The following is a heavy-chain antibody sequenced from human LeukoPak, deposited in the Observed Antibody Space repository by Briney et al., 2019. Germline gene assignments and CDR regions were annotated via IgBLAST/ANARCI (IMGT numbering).Heavy chain of an antibody. CDR3: ARWGSGKSFDY. D-gene: IGHD3-10*01. Sequence: SGGSLRLSCAASRFTFSGYGMHWVRQAPGKGLEWVAVIWYDGSNKYYTDSVKGRFTISRDNSKNTLYLQMNSLRVEDTAVYYCARWGSGKSFDYWGQGTLVTVSS. V-gene: IGHV3-33*08. CDR2: IWYDGSNK. CDR1: RFTFSGYG. J-gene: IGHJ4*02.